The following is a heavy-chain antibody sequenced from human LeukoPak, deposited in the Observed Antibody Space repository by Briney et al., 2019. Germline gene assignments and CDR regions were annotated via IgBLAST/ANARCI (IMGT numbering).Heavy chain of an antibody. CDR3: AKGGYPTPFDY. J-gene: IGHJ4*02. Sequence: PGRSLRLSCAASGFTFSSYGMHWVRAAPGRGLGWVSSISSSSSYIYYAVSVKGRFTISRDNAKNSLYLQMNSLRAEDTAVYYCAKGGYPTPFDYWGQGTLVTVSS. CDR1: GFTFSSYG. D-gene: IGHD3-16*02. V-gene: IGHV3-21*01. CDR2: ISSSSSYI.